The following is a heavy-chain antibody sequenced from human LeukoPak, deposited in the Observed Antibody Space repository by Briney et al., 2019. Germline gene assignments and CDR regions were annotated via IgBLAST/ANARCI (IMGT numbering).Heavy chain of an antibody. J-gene: IGHJ4*02. CDR1: GFTFSSYSMN. CDR2: MDYSGTT. CDR3: ARDHYNKSWYKY. Sequence: PGGSLRLSCAASGFTFSSYSMNWVRQAPGKGLEWIGSMDYSGTTDYNPSLKSRVTLSVDTSKDQFSLKLTSVTAADTALYYCARDHYNKSWYKYWGQGTLVTVSS. D-gene: IGHD6-13*01. V-gene: IGHV4-59*04.